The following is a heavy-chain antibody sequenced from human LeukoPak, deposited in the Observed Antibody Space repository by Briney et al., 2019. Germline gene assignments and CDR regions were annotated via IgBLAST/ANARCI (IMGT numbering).Heavy chain of an antibody. CDR1: GFTFRSYS. V-gene: IGHV3-48*02. Sequence: PGGSLRLSCAASGFTFRSYSMNWVREAPGKGLEWVSYISSSGSTLHYADSVKGRFTISRDSAKSSLYLQLNSLRDEDTAVYYCAREYSSSSGKALDYWGEETLVTVSS. D-gene: IGHD6-6*01. CDR3: AREYSSSSGKALDY. CDR2: ISSSGSTL. J-gene: IGHJ4*02.